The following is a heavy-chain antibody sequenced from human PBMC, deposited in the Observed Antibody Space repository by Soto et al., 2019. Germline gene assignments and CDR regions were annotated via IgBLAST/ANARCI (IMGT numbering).Heavy chain of an antibody. CDR1: GGSVSSGSYY. Sequence: QVQLQESGPGLVKPSETLSLTCTVSGGSVSSGSYYWSWIRQPPGKGLEWIGYIYYSGSTNYNPYLKSRVTISVDTSKNQFSLKLSSVTAADTAVYYCARDRGIFGTYYFDYWGQGTLVTVSS. J-gene: IGHJ4*02. CDR3: ARDRGIFGTYYFDY. V-gene: IGHV4-61*01. CDR2: IYYSGST. D-gene: IGHD3-3*01.